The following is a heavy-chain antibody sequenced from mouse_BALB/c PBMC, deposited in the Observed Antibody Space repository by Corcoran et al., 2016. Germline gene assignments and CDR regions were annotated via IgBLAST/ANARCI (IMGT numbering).Heavy chain of an antibody. CDR1: GYSFTDYY. CDR2: IYPGSGNT. J-gene: IGHJ1*01. D-gene: IGHD2-3*01. Sequence: IQLQQSEPELAMQGASVKISCKASGYSFTDYYKDWVKQEPGQGLEWSGWIYPGSGNTKYKEKFKGKATLTVNTASSTAYMQLSSLTSEDTAVYFCARSWDGYYLYYDVWGAGTTVTVSS. CDR3: ARSWDGYYLYYDV. V-gene: IGHV1-84*02.